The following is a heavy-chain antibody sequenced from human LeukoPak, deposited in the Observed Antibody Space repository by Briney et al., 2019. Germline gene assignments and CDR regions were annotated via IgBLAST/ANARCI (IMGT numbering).Heavy chain of an antibody. V-gene: IGHV3-23*01. CDR3: AKVEGATSPYYYYGMDV. J-gene: IGHJ6*02. CDR2: ISGSGGST. CDR1: GFTFSSYA. Sequence: GGSLRLSCAASGFTFSSYAMSWVRQAPGKGLEWVSAISGSGGSTYYADSVKGRFTISRDNSKNTLYLQMNSLRVEDTAVYYCAKVEGATSPYYYYGMDVWGQGTTVTVSS. D-gene: IGHD1-26*01.